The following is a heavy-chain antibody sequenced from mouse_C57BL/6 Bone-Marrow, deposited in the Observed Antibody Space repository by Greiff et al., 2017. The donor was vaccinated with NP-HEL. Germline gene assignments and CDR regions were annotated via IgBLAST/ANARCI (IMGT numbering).Heavy chain of an antibody. CDR2: INPGSGGT. V-gene: IGHV1-54*01. J-gene: IGHJ2*01. CDR1: GYAFTNYL. Sequence: QVQLKQSGAELVRPGTSVKVSCKASGYAFTNYLIEWVKQRPGQGLEWIGVINPGSGGTNYNEKFKGKATLTADKSSSTAYMQLSSLTSEDSAVYFCASWGFYYFDYWGQGTTLTVSS. CDR3: ASWGFYYFDY.